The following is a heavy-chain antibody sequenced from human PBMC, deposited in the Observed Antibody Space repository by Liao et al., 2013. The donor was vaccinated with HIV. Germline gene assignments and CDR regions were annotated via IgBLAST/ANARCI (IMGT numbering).Heavy chain of an antibody. CDR3: ARGGTSVTTSGYFDF. J-gene: IGHJ4*02. Sequence: QVQLHQWGAGLLKPSETLSLTCAVYGGSFSDDYWSWIRQSPDKRLEWIGDIDRNGTTSYNPSLGSRVTISIDTSKNQFFLMLTSLTAADTAIYYCARGGTSVTTSGYFDFWGRGTLVTVSS. D-gene: IGHD4-17*01. CDR1: GGSFSDDY. V-gene: IGHV4-34*01. CDR2: IDRNGTT.